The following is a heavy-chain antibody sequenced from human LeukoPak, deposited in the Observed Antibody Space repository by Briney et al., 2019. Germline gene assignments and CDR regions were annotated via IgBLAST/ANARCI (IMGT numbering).Heavy chain of an antibody. V-gene: IGHV1-8*01. CDR2: MNPNSANT. Sequence: GASVKVSCKAFGYTFTSYDINLVRQATGQGLEWMGWMNPNSANTGYAQKFQGRVTMTRNTSISTAYMELSSLRSEDTAVYYCGRGRGNGRPKNYFDYWGQGTLVTVSS. J-gene: IGHJ4*02. CDR3: GRGRGNGRPKNYFDY. D-gene: IGHD2-8*01. CDR1: GYTFTSYD.